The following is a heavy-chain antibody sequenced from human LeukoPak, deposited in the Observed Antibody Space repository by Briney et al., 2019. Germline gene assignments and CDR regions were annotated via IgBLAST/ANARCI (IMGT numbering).Heavy chain of an antibody. V-gene: IGHV3-30*03. CDR1: GFTFSSYS. CDR2: ITYDGYYK. J-gene: IGHJ4*02. Sequence: GGSLRLSCAASGFTFSSYSMNWVRQAPGKGLEWVALITYDGYYKYYSDSVKGRFTISSDTSKNTLYLQMDSLRAEDTAVYYCARDLSPVVRASPMGYWGQRTPVTVSS. D-gene: IGHD3-10*01. CDR3: ARDLSPVVRASPMGY.